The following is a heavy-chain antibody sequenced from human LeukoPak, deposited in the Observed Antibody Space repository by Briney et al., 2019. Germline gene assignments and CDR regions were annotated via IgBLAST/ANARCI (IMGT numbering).Heavy chain of an antibody. Sequence: PGGSLRLSRSASGFTFSSYAMSWVRQAPGKGLEWVSTISGSGDTTYYADSVKGRFTISRDNLKNTLYVQMNSLRVEDTAVYYCAKGHSAHGTGFDYWGQGTLVIVSS. CDR3: AKGHSAHGTGFDY. CDR2: ISGSGDTT. J-gene: IGHJ4*02. D-gene: IGHD1-1*01. CDR1: GFTFSSYA. V-gene: IGHV3-23*01.